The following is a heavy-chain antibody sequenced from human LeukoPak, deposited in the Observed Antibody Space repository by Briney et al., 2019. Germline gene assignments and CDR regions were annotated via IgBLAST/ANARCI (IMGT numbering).Heavy chain of an antibody. Sequence: PSETLSPTCTVSGGSISSSSYYWGWIRQPPGKGLEWIGSIYYSGSTYYNPSLKSRVTISVDTSKNQFSLKLSSVTAADTAVYYCAREKIAAAAPTPDYWGQGTLVTVSS. J-gene: IGHJ4*02. V-gene: IGHV4-39*02. D-gene: IGHD6-13*01. CDR3: AREKIAAAAPTPDY. CDR2: IYYSGST. CDR1: GGSISSSSYY.